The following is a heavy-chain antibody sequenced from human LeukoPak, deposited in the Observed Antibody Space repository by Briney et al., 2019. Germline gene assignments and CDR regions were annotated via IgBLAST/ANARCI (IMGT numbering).Heavy chain of an antibody. J-gene: IGHJ4*01. V-gene: IGHV3-21*06. CDR1: GFTFSSYS. CDR2: ISSSSTYI. D-gene: IGHD3-10*01. Sequence: GGSLRLSCAPSGFTFSSYSMNWVRQAPGKGLEWVSSISSSSTYIYYADSVKGRFTISRHYAKNLLYLQMNSLRIEDTAVYSCARDHGIPGSGSYRFDYWGHGTLVTVSS. CDR3: ARDHGIPGSGSYRFDY.